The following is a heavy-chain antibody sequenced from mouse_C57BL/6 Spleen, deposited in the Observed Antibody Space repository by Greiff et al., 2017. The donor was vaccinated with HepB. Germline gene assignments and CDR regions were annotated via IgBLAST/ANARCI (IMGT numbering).Heavy chain of an antibody. V-gene: IGHV14-4*01. CDR3: TPSTTVVATDYFDY. Sequence: EVQLQQSGAELVRPGASVKLSCTASGFNIKDDYMHWVKQRPEQGLEWIGWIDPENGDTEYASKFQGKATITADTSSNTAYLQLSSLTSEDTAVYYCTPSTTVVATDYFDYWGQGTNLTVSS. J-gene: IGHJ2*01. D-gene: IGHD1-1*01. CDR2: IDPENGDT. CDR1: GFNIKDDY.